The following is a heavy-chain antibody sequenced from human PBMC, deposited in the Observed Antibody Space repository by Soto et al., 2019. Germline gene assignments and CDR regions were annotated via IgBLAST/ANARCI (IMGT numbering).Heavy chain of an antibody. CDR2: YGGRGGSR. J-gene: IGHJ6*03. Sequence: DVQLLESGGGLVQWGGSLRLSCVPPGFTFSTYGMTWVRQAPGKGLEWVSYGGRGGSRYYAESVKGRFTISRDNSKNTLSLEMNSLRAEDTATYYCVKFRGRAYPYYYMDVWGKGTTVTVSS. V-gene: IGHV3-23*01. CDR1: GFTFSTYG. CDR3: VKFRGRAYPYYYMDV. D-gene: IGHD2-21*01.